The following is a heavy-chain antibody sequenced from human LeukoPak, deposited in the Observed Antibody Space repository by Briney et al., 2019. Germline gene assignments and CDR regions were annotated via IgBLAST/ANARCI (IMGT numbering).Heavy chain of an antibody. CDR2: IYTSGST. V-gene: IGHV4-4*07. CDR3: ARYCSSTSCYPARGHWFDP. D-gene: IGHD2-2*01. CDR1: GGSISSYY. J-gene: IGHJ5*02. Sequence: SETLSLTCTVSGGSISSYYWSRIRQPAGKGLEWIGRIYTSGSTNYNPSLKSRVTMSVDTSKNQFSLKLSSATAADTAVYYCARYCSSTSCYPARGHWFDPWGQGTLVTVSS.